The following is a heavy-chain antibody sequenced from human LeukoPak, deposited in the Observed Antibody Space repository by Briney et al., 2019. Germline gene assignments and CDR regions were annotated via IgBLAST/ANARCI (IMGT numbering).Heavy chain of an antibody. J-gene: IGHJ4*02. V-gene: IGHV1-69*13. Sequence: SVKVSCKASGGTFSSYAISCVRQAPGQGLEWMGGIIPIFGTANYAQKFQGRVTITADESTSTAYMELSSLRSEDTAVYYCATFYDSSGYYYYYWGQGTLVTVSS. CDR3: ATFYDSSGYYYYY. CDR1: GGTFSSYA. D-gene: IGHD3-22*01. CDR2: IIPIFGTA.